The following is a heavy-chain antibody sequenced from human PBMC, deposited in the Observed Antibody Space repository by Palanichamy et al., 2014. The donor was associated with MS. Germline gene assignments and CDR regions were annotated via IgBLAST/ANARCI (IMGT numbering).Heavy chain of an antibody. J-gene: IGHJ4*02. CDR3: ATPLAYCGGDCYPYFDY. V-gene: IGHV1-69*10. CDR1: GGTFSSYA. CDR2: IIPILGIA. Sequence: QVQLVQSGAEVKKPGSSVKVSCKASGGTFSSYAISWVRQAPGQGLEWMGGIIPILGIANYAQKFQGRVTITADESTSTAYMELSSLRSEDTAVYYCATPLAYCGGDCYPYFDYWGQGTLVTVSS. D-gene: IGHD2-21*02.